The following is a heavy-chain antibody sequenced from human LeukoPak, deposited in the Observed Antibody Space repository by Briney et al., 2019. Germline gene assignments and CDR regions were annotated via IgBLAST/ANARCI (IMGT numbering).Heavy chain of an antibody. Sequence: ASVKVSCKASGYTFTSYWIQWVRQAPGQGLEWMGRINPNSGGTNYAQKFQGRVTMTRDTSISTAYMELSRLRSDDTAVYYCACSGYSYGVYFDYWGQGTPVTVSS. CDR3: ACSGYSYGVYFDY. D-gene: IGHD5-18*01. CDR2: INPNSGGT. J-gene: IGHJ4*02. V-gene: IGHV1-2*06. CDR1: GYTFTSYW.